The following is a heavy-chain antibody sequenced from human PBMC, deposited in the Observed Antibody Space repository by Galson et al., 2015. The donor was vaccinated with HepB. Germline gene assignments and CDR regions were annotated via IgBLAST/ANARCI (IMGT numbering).Heavy chain of an antibody. Sequence: SVKVSCKASGYTFTGYYIHWVRQVPGQDLEWMGWINPHSGGTNYAQKFQGRVTMTRDTSISTAYMELSSLRSDDTAVYYCASAACTYTTSCSPDFPWGQGTLVTVSS. V-gene: IGHV1-2*02. D-gene: IGHD3-16*01. J-gene: IGHJ5*02. CDR2: INPHSGGT. CDR3: ASAACTYTTSCSPDFP. CDR1: GYTFTGYY.